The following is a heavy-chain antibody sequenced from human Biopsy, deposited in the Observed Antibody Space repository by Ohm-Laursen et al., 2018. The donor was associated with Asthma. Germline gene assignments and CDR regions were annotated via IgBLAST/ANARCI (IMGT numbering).Heavy chain of an antibody. D-gene: IGHD2-2*01. V-gene: IGHV1-69*01. CDR2: INSVFGTT. J-gene: IGHJ4*02. CDR3: ARKAGSCISRTCYSLDF. Sequence: SLEKAACKSLGGTFNTYVIGWARQAPGQGLEWMGGINSVFGTTTYPQKFQDRVTITADDSTSTVYMELSSLRSEGTAVYYCARKAGSCISRTCYSLDFWGQGTLVTVSS. CDR1: GGTFNTYV.